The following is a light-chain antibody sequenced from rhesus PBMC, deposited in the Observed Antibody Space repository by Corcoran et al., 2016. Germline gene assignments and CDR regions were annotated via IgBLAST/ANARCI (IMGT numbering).Light chain of an antibody. CDR3: QQYDSAPFP. CDR2: YAS. Sequence: DIQMTQSPSSLSASVGDRVTITCRASQGISSYLARYQQKTGKAPKPLIYYASNLESGVPSRFRGCGSGTEFTLTISSLQPEDFAPYSCQQYDSAPFPFGPWTKLDIK. CDR1: QGISSY. J-gene: IGKJ3*01. V-gene: IGKV1-37*01.